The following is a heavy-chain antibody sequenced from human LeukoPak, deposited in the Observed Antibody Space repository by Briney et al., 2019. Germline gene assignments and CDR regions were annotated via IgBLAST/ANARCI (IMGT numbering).Heavy chain of an antibody. V-gene: IGHV3-43*01. J-gene: IGHJ4*02. CDR2: ISWDGGST. D-gene: IGHD1-26*01. Sequence: GGSLRLSCAASGFSFDDYTIHWVRQDSGKGLEWVSLISWDGGSTYYADSVEGRFTISRDNSRDSLYLQMNSLRAEDTAVYYCARETMGAPDYWGQGTLVTVSS. CDR1: GFSFDDYT. CDR3: ARETMGAPDY.